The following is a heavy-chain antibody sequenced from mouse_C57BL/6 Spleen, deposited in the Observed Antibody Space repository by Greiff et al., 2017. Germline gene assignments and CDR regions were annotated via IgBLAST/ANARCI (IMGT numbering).Heavy chain of an antibody. J-gene: IGHJ3*01. CDR1: GYTFTGYW. Sequence: QVQLKQSGAELMKPGASVKLSCKATGYTFTGYWIEWVKQRPGHGLEWIGEILPGSGSTNYNEKFKGKATFTADTSSNTAYMQLSSLTTEDSAIXYCARARVYYDYDKEFAYWGQGTLVTVSA. D-gene: IGHD2-4*01. CDR2: ILPGSGST. CDR3: ARARVYYDYDKEFAY. V-gene: IGHV1-9*01.